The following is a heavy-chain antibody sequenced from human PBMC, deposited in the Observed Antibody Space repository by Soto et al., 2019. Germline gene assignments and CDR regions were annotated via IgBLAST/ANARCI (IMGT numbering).Heavy chain of an antibody. CDR1: GGSISSGGYY. V-gene: IGHV4-31*03. J-gene: IGHJ4*02. CDR3: ARDTRYNWNYFDY. Sequence: SETLSLTCTVSGGSISSGGYYWSWIRQHPGKGLEWLGYIYYSGSTYYNPSLKSRVSISMDKSKSQFSLNLTSVTAADTAVYYCARDTRYNWNYFDYWGQGILVTVSS. CDR2: IYYSGST. D-gene: IGHD1-20*01.